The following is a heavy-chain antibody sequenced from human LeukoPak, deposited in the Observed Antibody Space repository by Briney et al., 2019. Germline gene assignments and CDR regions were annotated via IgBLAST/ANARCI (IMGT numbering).Heavy chain of an antibody. J-gene: IGHJ4*02. Sequence: PSETLSLTCTISRGSISTYYWSWIRQPPGKGLEWIGYISTGGSTNYNPSLKSRVTISVDTSKNQFSLKLSSVTAADTAVYYCARGRTLDYYDSSGYYLDYWGQGTLVTVSS. CDR1: RGSISTYY. CDR2: ISTGGST. CDR3: ARGRTLDYYDSSGYYLDY. V-gene: IGHV4-4*09. D-gene: IGHD3-22*01.